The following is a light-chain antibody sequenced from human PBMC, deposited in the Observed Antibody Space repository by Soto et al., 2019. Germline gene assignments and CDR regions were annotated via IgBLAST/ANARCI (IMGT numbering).Light chain of an antibody. J-gene: IGLJ2*01. CDR3: LLYDGAAVV. CDR1: TGPVTSDYN. V-gene: IGLV7-43*01. Sequence: QAVVTQEPSLTVYPGGTVTLTCASRTGPVTSDYNPNWFQQKPGQAPRALIYSTTKKNSWTPARFSGSLLGGKAALTLSGVQPDDEADYYCLLYDGAAVVFGGGTKVTVL. CDR2: STT.